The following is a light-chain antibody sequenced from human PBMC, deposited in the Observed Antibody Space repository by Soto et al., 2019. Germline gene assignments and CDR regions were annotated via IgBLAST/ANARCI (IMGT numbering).Light chain of an antibody. CDR1: QNISTY. CDR3: QQYYDSPFT. CDR2: WAS. V-gene: IGKV4-1*01. J-gene: IGKJ5*01. Sequence: DIQLTQSPSSLSASVGDRVPMTCGANQNISTYLNWYQQKPGQPPKLLIYWASIRESGVPDRFSGSGSGTDFTLTISSVQAEDVAVYYCQQYYDSPFTFGQGTRLEIK.